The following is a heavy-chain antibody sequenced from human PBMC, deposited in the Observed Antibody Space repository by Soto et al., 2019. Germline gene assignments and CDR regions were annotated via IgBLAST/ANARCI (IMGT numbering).Heavy chain of an antibody. CDR2: INHQGSPT. D-gene: IGHD1-26*01. CDR3: VKDLVGTWVFDC. CDR1: GFPFSNYA. V-gene: IGHV3-64D*06. Sequence: VGSLRLSCSASGFPFSNYAMHWVRQAPGKGLEYLSSINHQGSPTYYADSVKGRFTVSRDNSDNTLYLQLSSLRTDDTAVYYCVKDLVGTWVFDCWGPGTLVTVSS. J-gene: IGHJ4*02.